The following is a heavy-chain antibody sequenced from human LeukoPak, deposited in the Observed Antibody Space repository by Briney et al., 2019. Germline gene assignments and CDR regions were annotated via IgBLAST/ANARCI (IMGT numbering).Heavy chain of an antibody. Sequence: GGSLRLSCAASGFTFSSYAMSWVRQAPGKGLEWVSSISSSSSYIYYADSVKGRFTISRDNAKNSLYLQMNSLRAEDTAVYYCARNPGYCSSTSCYWGDYFDYWGQGTLVTVSS. CDR3: ARNPGYCSSTSCYWGDYFDY. D-gene: IGHD2-2*01. J-gene: IGHJ4*02. CDR1: GFTFSSYA. V-gene: IGHV3-21*01. CDR2: ISSSSSYI.